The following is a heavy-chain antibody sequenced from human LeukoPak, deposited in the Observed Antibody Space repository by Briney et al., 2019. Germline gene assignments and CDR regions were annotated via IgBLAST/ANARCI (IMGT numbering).Heavy chain of an antibody. J-gene: IGHJ4*02. V-gene: IGHV3-48*02. CDR1: GLTFSSSS. D-gene: IGHD2-15*01. CDR2: ISLGNSSM. Sequence: PGPSLRLSWAASGLTFSSSSMNWARQVPGEGLEWISYISLGNSSMFYADSVKGRFTISRDNAKNSLYLHMNSLRDDDTAVYHCARVGNGRSWDYWGQGTLVSVSS. CDR3: ARVGNGRSWDY.